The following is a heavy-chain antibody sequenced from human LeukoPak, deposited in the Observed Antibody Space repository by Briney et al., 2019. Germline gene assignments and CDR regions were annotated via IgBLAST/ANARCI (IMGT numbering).Heavy chain of an antibody. CDR1: GGSISSYY. CDR3: ARDGESLMVGPSAFDI. V-gene: IGHV4-59*01. CDR2: IYYSGST. D-gene: IGHD2-8*02. J-gene: IGHJ3*02. Sequence: SETLFLTCTVSGGSISSYYWSWIRQPPGKGLEWIGYIYYSGSTNYNPSLKSRVTISVDTSKNQFSLKLSSVTAADTAVYYCARDGESLMVGPSAFDIWGQGTMVTVSS.